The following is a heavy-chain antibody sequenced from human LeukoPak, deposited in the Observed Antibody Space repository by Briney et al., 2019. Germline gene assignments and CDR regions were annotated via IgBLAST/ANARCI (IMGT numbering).Heavy chain of an antibody. Sequence: GGSLRLSCAASGFSFRTFGMHWARRAPGKGLEWVAVIWNDGSKKFYAESVEGRFTISRDNSQNTLYLQMNRLRAEDTAVYYCGRDSLGGDYWGQGTLVTVSS. CDR2: IWNDGSKK. D-gene: IGHD3-16*01. CDR1: GFSFRTFG. V-gene: IGHV3-33*08. CDR3: GRDSLGGDY. J-gene: IGHJ4*02.